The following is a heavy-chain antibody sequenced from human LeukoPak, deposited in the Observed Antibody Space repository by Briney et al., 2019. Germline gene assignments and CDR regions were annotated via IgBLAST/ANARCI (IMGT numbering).Heavy chain of an antibody. D-gene: IGHD5/OR15-5a*01. CDR3: ARRDVSYYYYGMDV. Sequence: GGSLKISCYGSGYSFTSYWIGWVRQMPGKGLVWMGIIYPGDSDTRYSPSFQGQVTISADKSISTAYLQWSSLKAPATATYYCARRDVSYYYYGMDVWGQGTTVTVSS. J-gene: IGHJ6*02. V-gene: IGHV5-51*01. CDR1: GYSFTSYW. CDR2: IYPGDSDT.